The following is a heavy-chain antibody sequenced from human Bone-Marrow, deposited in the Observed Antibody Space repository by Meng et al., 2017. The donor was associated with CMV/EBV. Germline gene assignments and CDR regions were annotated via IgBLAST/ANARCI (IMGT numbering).Heavy chain of an antibody. CDR3: AKEAEYSGYEDPNYSDY. Sequence: GESLKISCAASGFTVSSNYMSWVRQAPGKGLEWVSGISGIGSRTKYADSVKGRFTIFRDNSKNTFYLQMNGLRAEDTAVYYCAKEAEYSGYEDPNYSDYWGQGTLVTVSS. D-gene: IGHD5-12*01. J-gene: IGHJ4*02. V-gene: IGHV3-23*01. CDR1: GFTVSSNY. CDR2: ISGIGSRT.